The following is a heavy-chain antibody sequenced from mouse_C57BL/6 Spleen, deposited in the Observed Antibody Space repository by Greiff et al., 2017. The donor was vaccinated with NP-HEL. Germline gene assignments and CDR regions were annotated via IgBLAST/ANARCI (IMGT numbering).Heavy chain of an antibody. CDR3: ARGQLTLRGVFAY. CDR2: IDPNSGGT. V-gene: IGHV1-72*01. J-gene: IGHJ3*01. Sequence: QVQLQQPGAELVKPGASVKLSCKASGYTFTSYWMPWVKQRPGRGLEWIGRIDPNSGGTKYNEKFKSKATLTVDKPSSTAYMQLSSLTSEESAVDYCARGQLTLRGVFAYWGQGTLVTVSA. D-gene: IGHD3-2*02. CDR1: GYTFTSYW.